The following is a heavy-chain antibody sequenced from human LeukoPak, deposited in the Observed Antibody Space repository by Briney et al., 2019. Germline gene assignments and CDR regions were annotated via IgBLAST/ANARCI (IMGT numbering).Heavy chain of an antibody. J-gene: IGHJ4*02. Sequence: PSETLSLTCTVSGGSISSYYWSWIRQPPGKGLEWIGYNSGSTNYNPSLKSRVTISVDTSKNQFSLKLSSVTAADTAVYYCARDLRYCSGGSCYSGAGCDYWGQGTLVTVSS. V-gene: IGHV4-59*01. CDR2: NSGST. CDR1: GGSISSYY. D-gene: IGHD2-15*01. CDR3: ARDLRYCSGGSCYSGAGCDY.